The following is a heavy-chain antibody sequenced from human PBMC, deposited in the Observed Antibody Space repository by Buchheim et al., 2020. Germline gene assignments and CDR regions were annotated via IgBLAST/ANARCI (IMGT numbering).Heavy chain of an antibody. V-gene: IGHV3-30-3*01. J-gene: IGHJ4*02. D-gene: IGHD1-26*01. Sequence: QVQLVESGGGVVQPGRSLRLSCTASGFTFSTYAMHWVRQAPGKGLEWVAVISYDGTNKYYADSVKGRFTFSRDNSRNTLYLQMNSLRAADTAVYFCARDVGGSLQYYFDYWGQGTL. CDR3: ARDVGGSLQYYFDY. CDR1: GFTFSTYA. CDR2: ISYDGTNK.